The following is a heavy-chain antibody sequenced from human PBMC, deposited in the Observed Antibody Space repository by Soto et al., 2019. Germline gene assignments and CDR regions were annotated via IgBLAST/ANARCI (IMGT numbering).Heavy chain of an antibody. V-gene: IGHV3-23*01. J-gene: IGHJ4*02. Sequence: PGGSLRLSCAASGFTFSSYAMSWVRQAPGKGLEWVSAISGSGGSTYYADSVKGRFTISRDNSKNTLYLQMNSLRAEDTAVYYCAKDRTQYCSGYYPLDYWGQGTLVTVSP. D-gene: IGHD3-22*01. CDR1: GFTFSSYA. CDR3: AKDRTQYCSGYYPLDY. CDR2: ISGSGGST.